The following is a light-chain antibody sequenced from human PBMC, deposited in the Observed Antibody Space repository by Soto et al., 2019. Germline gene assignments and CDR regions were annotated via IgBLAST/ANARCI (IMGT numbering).Light chain of an antibody. J-gene: IGKJ2*01. CDR2: GAS. Sequence: EIVLTQSPGTLSLSPGERATLSCRASQSVNGNYLTWYQQKPGQAPRLLIYGASSRATGIPDRFSGSVSGTDFTLTISRLEPEDFAVYYCQQYGSSFRYTFGQGTKLEIK. V-gene: IGKV3-20*01. CDR3: QQYGSSFRYT. CDR1: QSVNGNY.